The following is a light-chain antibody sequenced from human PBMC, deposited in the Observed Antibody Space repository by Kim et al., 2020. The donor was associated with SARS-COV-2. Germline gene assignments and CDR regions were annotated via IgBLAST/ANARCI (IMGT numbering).Light chain of an antibody. J-gene: IGKJ2*01. Sequence: SVSPGERATLSCRASQTVTSNLAWYQQKPDQAPRLLLFSASTRATGIPARFSGSGSGTDFTLTISSLQSEDFAVYYCQQYYNWPLTFGQGTKLEI. CDR2: SAS. CDR3: QQYYNWPLT. CDR1: QTVTSN. V-gene: IGKV3-15*01.